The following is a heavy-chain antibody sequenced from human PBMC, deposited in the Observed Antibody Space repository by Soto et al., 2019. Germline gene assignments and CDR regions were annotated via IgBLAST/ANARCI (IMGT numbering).Heavy chain of an antibody. V-gene: IGHV4-39*01. D-gene: IGHD3-3*01. Sequence: QLQLQESGPGLVKPSETLSLTCTVSGGSISSSSYYWGWIRQPPGKGLEWIGSIYYSGGTYYNPSLKSRVTISVDTSKNQFSLKLSSVTAADTAVYYCARYFWSGLMTYYYYGMDVWGQGTTVTVSS. CDR3: ARYFWSGLMTYYYYGMDV. J-gene: IGHJ6*02. CDR2: IYYSGGT. CDR1: GGSISSSSYY.